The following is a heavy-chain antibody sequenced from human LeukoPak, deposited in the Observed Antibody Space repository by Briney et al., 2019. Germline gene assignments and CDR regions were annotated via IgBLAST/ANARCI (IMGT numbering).Heavy chain of an antibody. CDR2: IKSSGSTI. V-gene: IGHV3-48*02. CDR3: AREVAPLYFHYGMDV. J-gene: IGHJ6*01. D-gene: IGHD2-21*01. Sequence: GGSLRLSCAASGFTFSNYGMDWVRQAPGKGLEWISYIKSSGSTIYYGDSVKGRFTISRDNAKNSLYLQMNSLRDEDTAVYYCAREVAPLYFHYGMDVWGEGTTVTVSS. CDR1: GFTFSNYG.